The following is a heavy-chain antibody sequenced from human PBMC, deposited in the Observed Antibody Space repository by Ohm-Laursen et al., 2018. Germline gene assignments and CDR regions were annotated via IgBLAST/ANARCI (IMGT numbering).Heavy chain of an antibody. V-gene: IGHV3-9*01. J-gene: IGHJ6*02. CDR2: ISWNSGVI. CDR1: GFTFSNYA. CDR3: AKGGVDISFYFAMDV. Sequence: SLRLSCAASGFTFSNYAMYWVRQGPGKGLEWVSGISWNSGVIAYADSVKGRFTISRDNAKNSLYLQMDSLRAEDTALYYCAKGGVDISFYFAMDVWGQGTTVTVSS. D-gene: IGHD3-3*01.